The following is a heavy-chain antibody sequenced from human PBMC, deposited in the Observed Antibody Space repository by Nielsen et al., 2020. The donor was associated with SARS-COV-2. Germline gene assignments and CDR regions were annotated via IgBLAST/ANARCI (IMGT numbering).Heavy chain of an antibody. CDR1: GGSISSSNW. D-gene: IGHD2-15*01. V-gene: IGHV4-4*02. J-gene: IGHJ3*02. Sequence: GSLRLSCAASGGSISSSNWGSWGRQPPGKGLGWIGEIQHSGSTNYNPSLKSRVTISVDTSKNQFSLKLSSVTAADTAVYYCARHERGWSRDDAFDIWGQGTMVTVSS. CDR2: IQHSGST. CDR3: ARHERGWSRDDAFDI.